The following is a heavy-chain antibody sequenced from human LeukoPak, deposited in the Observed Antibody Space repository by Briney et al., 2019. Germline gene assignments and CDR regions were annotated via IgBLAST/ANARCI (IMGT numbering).Heavy chain of an antibody. V-gene: IGHV3-53*01. J-gene: IGHJ5*02. Sequence: PGGSLRLSCAASGFIVSSNYMSWVRQAPGKGLEWVPVIYSGGATYYADSVKGRFTISRDNSKNMLYLQMNSLRAEDTAVYYCARGPIVGPTKGFDPWGQGTLVTVSS. CDR1: GFIVSSNY. D-gene: IGHD1-26*01. CDR2: IYSGGAT. CDR3: ARGPIVGPTKGFDP.